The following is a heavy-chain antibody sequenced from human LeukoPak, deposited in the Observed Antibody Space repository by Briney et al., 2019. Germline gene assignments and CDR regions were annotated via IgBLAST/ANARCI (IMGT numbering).Heavy chain of an antibody. CDR2: IKQDGSEK. J-gene: IGHJ4*02. V-gene: IGHV3-7*01. D-gene: IGHD6-19*01. CDR1: GFTFSSYW. Sequence: GGSLRLSCAASGFTFSSYWMSWVRQAPGKGLEWVANIKQDGSEKYYVDSVKGRFTISRDNTKNSLYLQMNSLRVDDTAVYYCARVRRAVAHHWGQGTLVTVSS. CDR3: ARVRRAVAHH.